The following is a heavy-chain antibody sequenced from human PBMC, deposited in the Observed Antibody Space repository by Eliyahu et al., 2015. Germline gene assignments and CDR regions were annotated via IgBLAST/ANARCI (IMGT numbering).Heavy chain of an antibody. CDR1: GGSFSGYY. CDR2: INHSGST. J-gene: IGHJ2*01. Sequence: QVQLQQWGAGLLKPSETLSLTCAVYGGSFSGYYXSXIRQPPGKGLEWIGEINHSGSTNYNPSLKSRVTISVDTSKNQFSLKLSSVTAADTAVYYCARGLGIAAAGKAVRSRNWYFDLWGRGTLVTVSS. CDR3: ARGLGIAAAGKAVRSRNWYFDL. V-gene: IGHV4-34*01. D-gene: IGHD6-13*01.